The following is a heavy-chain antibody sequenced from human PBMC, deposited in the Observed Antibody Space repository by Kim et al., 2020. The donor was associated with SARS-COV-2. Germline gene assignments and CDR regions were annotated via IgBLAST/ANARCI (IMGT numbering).Heavy chain of an antibody. CDR3: ARYAIEGSHYDFWSGYVGGAFDI. CDR1: GGSISSYY. CDR2: IYTSGST. D-gene: IGHD3-3*01. Sequence: SETLSLTCTVSGGSISSYYWSWIRQPAGKGLEWIGRIYTSGSTNYNPSLKSRVTMSVDTSKNQFSLKLSSVTAADTAVYYCARYAIEGSHYDFWSGYVGGAFDIWGQGTMVTVSS. V-gene: IGHV4-4*07. J-gene: IGHJ3*02.